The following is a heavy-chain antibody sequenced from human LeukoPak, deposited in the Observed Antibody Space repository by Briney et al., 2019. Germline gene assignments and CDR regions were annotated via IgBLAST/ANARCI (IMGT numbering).Heavy chain of an antibody. V-gene: IGHV4-39*07. CDR2: ISHSGST. Sequence: SETLSLTCTVSGGSISSSNYYWGWIRQPPGKVLEWIGSISHSGSTYYNPSLKSRVTISVDTSKNQFSLKLSSVTAADTAVYYCARVGVNSGWYWGLDYYYMDVWGKGTTVTVSS. D-gene: IGHD6-13*01. CDR3: ARVGVNSGWYWGLDYYYMDV. CDR1: GGSISSSNYY. J-gene: IGHJ6*03.